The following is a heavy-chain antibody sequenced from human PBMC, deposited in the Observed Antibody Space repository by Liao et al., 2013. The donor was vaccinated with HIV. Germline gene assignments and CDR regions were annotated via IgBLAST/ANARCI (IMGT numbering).Heavy chain of an antibody. CDR3: ARVQWXPAPNWYSDL. CDR2: INHSGIT. V-gene: IGHV4-34*01. J-gene: IGHJ2*01. D-gene: IGHD1-26*01. Sequence: QVQLQQWGAGLLKPSETLSLTCAVYGGSFSGYYWSWIRQPPGKGLEWIGEINHSGITNYNPSLKSRVTISVDTSKSQFSLNLSSVTAADTAVYYCARVQWXPAPNWYSDLWGRGTLVIVSS. CDR1: GGSFSGYY.